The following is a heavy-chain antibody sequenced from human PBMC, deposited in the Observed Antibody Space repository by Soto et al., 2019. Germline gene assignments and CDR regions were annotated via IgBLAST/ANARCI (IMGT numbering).Heavy chain of an antibody. CDR2: TYTGGNT. CDR3: ARRRDTTMAHDGFDI. J-gene: IGHJ3*02. CDR1: GFTVSSNY. V-gene: IGHV3-53*01. D-gene: IGHD5-18*01. Sequence: EVHLVESGGGLIQPGGSLRLSCAASGFTVSSNYMSWVRQAPVKGLEWVSVTYTGGNTDYADSVKGRFTSTRDNSKNTLYLQMNSLRAEDTAVYYCARRRDTTMAHDGFDIWGHGTMVTVSS.